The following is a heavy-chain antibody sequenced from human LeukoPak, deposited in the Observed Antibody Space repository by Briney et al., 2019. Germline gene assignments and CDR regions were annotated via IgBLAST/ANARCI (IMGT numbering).Heavy chain of an antibody. CDR3: AKELEQIHDILTGYYKGYFDY. V-gene: IGHV3-9*01. D-gene: IGHD3-9*01. J-gene: IGHJ4*02. Sequence: GGSLRLSCAASGFTFDDYAMHWVRQAPGKGLEWVSGISWNSGSIGYADSVKGRFTISRDNAKNSLYLQMNSLRAEDTALYYCAKELEQIHDILTGYYKGYFDYWGQGTLVTVSS. CDR1: GFTFDDYA. CDR2: ISWNSGSI.